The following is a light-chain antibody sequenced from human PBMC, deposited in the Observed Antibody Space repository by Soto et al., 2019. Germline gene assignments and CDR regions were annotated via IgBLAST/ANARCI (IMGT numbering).Light chain of an antibody. CDR2: EVS. CDR3: CSYAGSSTV. CDR1: SSDVGSYNL. J-gene: IGLJ3*02. Sequence: QSALTQPASVSGSPGQSITISCTGTSSDVGSYNLVSWYQQHPGKAPKLMIYEVSKRPSGVSNRFSGSKSGNTASLTISGLQAEDEADYYVCSYAGSSTVFGGGTQLTVL. V-gene: IGLV2-23*02.